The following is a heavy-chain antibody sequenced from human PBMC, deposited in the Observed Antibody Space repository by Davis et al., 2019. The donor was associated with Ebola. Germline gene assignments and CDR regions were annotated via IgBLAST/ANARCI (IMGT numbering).Heavy chain of an antibody. J-gene: IGHJ6*02. D-gene: IGHD2-15*01. Sequence: PGGSLRLSCAASGFTFSNAWMSWVRQAPGKGLEWVGRIKSKTDGGTTDYAAPVKGRFTISRDDSKNTPYLQMNSLKTEDTAVYYCTTDPILLTDYYYGMDVWGQGTTVTVSS. CDR2: IKSKTDGGTT. V-gene: IGHV3-15*01. CDR1: GFTFSNAW. CDR3: TTDPILLTDYYYGMDV.